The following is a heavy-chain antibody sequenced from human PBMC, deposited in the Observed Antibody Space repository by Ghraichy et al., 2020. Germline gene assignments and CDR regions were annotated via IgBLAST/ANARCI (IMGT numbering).Heavy chain of an antibody. V-gene: IGHV4-39*01. Sequence: SETLSLTCTVSGDPISCSSYYWGWIRQPPGKGLEWIGSIYYSGRTYYNPSLKSRVTISVDTSKNQFSLKLSSVTAADTAVYYCARRLTWERIDYWGQGTLVTVSS. D-gene: IGHD1-26*01. J-gene: IGHJ4*02. CDR1: GDPISCSSYY. CDR3: ARRLTWERIDY. CDR2: IYYSGRT.